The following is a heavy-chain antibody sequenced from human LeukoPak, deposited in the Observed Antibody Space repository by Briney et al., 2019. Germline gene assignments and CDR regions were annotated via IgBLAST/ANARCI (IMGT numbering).Heavy chain of an antibody. CDR1: GFTFSIYW. V-gene: IGHV3-7*01. J-gene: IGHJ5*02. CDR2: IKEDGSEK. CDR3: ARDRAVAGLFDP. D-gene: IGHD6-19*01. Sequence: GGSLRLSCAASGFTFSIYWMSWVRQAPGKGLEWVANIKEDGSEKDYVDSVKGRFIISRDNVKNSLYLQMNSLRPEDTAMYYCARDRAVAGLFDPWGQGTLVTVSS.